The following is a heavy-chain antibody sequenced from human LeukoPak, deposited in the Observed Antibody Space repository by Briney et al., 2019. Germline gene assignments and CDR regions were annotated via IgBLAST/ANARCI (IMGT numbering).Heavy chain of an antibody. V-gene: IGHV4-4*08. CDR1: GASINNNF. J-gene: IGHJ4*02. Sequence: SETLSLTCTVSGASINNNFWTWIRQPPGKGLEWIGYIYSSGSANYNPSLKSRVTISVDTSKKQFSLKLSSVTAADTAVYYCASTPSGSSAWYYFDKWGQGTLVTVSS. CDR2: IYSSGSA. D-gene: IGHD6-19*01. CDR3: ASTPSGSSAWYYFDK.